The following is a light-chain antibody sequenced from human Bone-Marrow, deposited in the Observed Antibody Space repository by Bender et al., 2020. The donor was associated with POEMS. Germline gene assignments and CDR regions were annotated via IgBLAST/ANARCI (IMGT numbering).Light chain of an antibody. CDR3: SSYASVSSTPV. Sequence: QSALTQPASVSGSPGQSITISCTGTSNDVGAYNYVSWHQQHPGKAPKVILYDVSYRPSGVSNRFSGSKSDNTASLTISGLQAEEEAEYYCSSYASVSSTPVFGGGTKLTVL. CDR2: DVS. J-gene: IGLJ3*02. V-gene: IGLV2-14*01. CDR1: SNDVGAYNY.